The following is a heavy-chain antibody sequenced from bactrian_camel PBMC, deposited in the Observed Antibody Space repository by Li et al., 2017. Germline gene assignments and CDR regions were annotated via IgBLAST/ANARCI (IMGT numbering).Heavy chain of an antibody. CDR1: GLTFSRYR. D-gene: IGHD4*01. CDR2: VYTGDGKT. CDR3: AKDLFTDYAR. J-gene: IGHJ4*01. Sequence: QLVESGGGLVQPGGTLRLSCAASGLTFSRYRMTWVRQAPGKGLEWVSTVYTGDGKTYSADSVKGRFTISRDNTKNILYLQMNSLKSEDTALYYCAKDLFTDYARWGQGTQVTVS. V-gene: IGHV3S1*01.